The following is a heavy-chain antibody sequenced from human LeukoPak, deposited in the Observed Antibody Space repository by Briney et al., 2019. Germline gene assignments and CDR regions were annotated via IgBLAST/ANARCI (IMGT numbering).Heavy chain of an antibody. CDR3: ARGRVSSSTWYSTYYYFFYMDF. CDR1: GGSISSYY. Sequence: SETLSLTCTVSGGSISSYYWSWIRQPPGKGLEWIGYIYYSGSTNYNPSLKSRVTISVDTSKNQFSLKLSSVTAADTAVYYCARGRVSSSTWYSTYYYFFYMDFWGKGTTVTVSS. D-gene: IGHD4-11*01. J-gene: IGHJ6*03. V-gene: IGHV4-59*01. CDR2: IYYSGST.